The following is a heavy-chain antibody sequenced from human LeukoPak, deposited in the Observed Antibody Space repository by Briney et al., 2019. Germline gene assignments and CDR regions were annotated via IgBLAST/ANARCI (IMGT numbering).Heavy chain of an antibody. D-gene: IGHD3-22*01. J-gene: IGHJ4*02. CDR3: ARVDDSSDEAGY. V-gene: IGHV1-8*01. Sequence: ASVKVSCKASGYTFTSYDTNWVRQATGQGLEWMGWMNPNSGNTGYAQKFQGRVTMTRNTSISTAYMELSSLRSEDTAVYYCARVDDSSDEAGYWGQGTLVTVSS. CDR2: MNPNSGNT. CDR1: GYTFTSYD.